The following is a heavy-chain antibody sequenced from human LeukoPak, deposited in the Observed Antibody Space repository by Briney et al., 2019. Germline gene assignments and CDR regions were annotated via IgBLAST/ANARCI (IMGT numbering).Heavy chain of an antibody. V-gene: IGHV5-51*01. J-gene: IGHJ5*02. CDR2: IYPGDSDT. CDR3: ARRGLIGGARRPLPFFDP. Sequence: GESLKISCKGSGYSFTSYWIGWVRQMPGKGLEWMGIIYPGDSDTRYSPSFQGQVTISADKSISTAYLQWSSLKASDTAMYYCARRGLIGGARRPLPFFDPWGQGTLVTVSS. CDR1: GYSFTSYW. D-gene: IGHD1-26*01.